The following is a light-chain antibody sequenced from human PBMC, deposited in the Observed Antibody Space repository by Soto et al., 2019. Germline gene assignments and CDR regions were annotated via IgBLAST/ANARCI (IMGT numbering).Light chain of an antibody. CDR1: SGGIGNYNL. V-gene: IGLV2-23*01. Sequence: QSVLTQPASVSGSPGQSITISCTATSGGIGNYNLVSWYQQHPVKAPRLMIYEGSKRPSGVSNRFSGSKSGNTASLTISGLQAEDEAHYYCCSYAGSNTWVFGGGTQLTVL. CDR2: EGS. CDR3: CSYAGSNTWV. J-gene: IGLJ7*01.